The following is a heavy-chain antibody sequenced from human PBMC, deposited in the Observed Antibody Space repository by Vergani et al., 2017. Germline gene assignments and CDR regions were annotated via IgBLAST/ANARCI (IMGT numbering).Heavy chain of an antibody. Sequence: QVQLVQSGAEVKKPGSSVKVSCKASGGTFSSYAISWVRQAPGQGLEWMGGIIPIVGTANYAQKFQGRVTITADKSTSTAYMELSSLRSEDTAVYYCARGKGGIAVAETYYYYGMDVWGQGTTVTVSS. D-gene: IGHD6-19*01. CDR3: ARGKGGIAVAETYYYYGMDV. CDR1: GGTFSSYA. V-gene: IGHV1-69*06. J-gene: IGHJ6*02. CDR2: IIPIVGTA.